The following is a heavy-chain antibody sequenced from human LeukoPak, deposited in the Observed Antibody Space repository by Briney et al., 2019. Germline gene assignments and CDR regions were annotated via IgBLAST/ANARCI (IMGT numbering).Heavy chain of an antibody. Sequence: ASVKVSCKVSGYTLTELSMHWVRQAPGKGLEWMGGFDPEDGETIYAQKFQGRVTMTEDTSTDTAYMELSSLRSEDTAVYYCATDRLYYYGSGSYSLFYYWGQGTLVTVSS. CDR3: ATDRLYYYGSGSYSLFYY. J-gene: IGHJ4*02. CDR1: GYTLTELS. CDR2: FDPEDGET. V-gene: IGHV1-24*01. D-gene: IGHD3-10*01.